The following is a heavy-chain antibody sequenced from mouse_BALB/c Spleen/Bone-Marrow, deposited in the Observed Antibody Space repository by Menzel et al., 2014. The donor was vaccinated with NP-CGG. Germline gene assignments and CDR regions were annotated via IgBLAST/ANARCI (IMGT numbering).Heavy chain of an antibody. CDR3: TRRGSDYESAMDY. V-gene: IGHV1-87*01. D-gene: IGHD2-4*01. Sequence: QVQLQQPGAELARPGASVKLSCKAAGYTFTSYWMQWVKQRPGQGLEWIGAIYPGDGDTRYSQKFKEKATLTADKSSSTAYIQLSSLASEDSAVYYCTRRGSDYESAMDYWGQGTSVIVSS. CDR2: IYPGDGDT. CDR1: GYTFTSYW. J-gene: IGHJ4*01.